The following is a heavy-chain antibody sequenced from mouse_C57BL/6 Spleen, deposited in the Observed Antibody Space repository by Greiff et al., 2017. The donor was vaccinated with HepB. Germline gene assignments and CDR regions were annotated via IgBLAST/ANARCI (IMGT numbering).Heavy chain of an antibody. Sequence: QVQLQQPGAELVKPGASVKLSCKASGYTFTSYWMQWVKQRPGQGLEWIGEIDPSDSYTNYNQKFKGKATLTVDTSSSTAYMQLSSLTSEDSAVYYCAAWYYYGSSYVRKDYWGQGTTLTVSS. CDR3: AAWYYYGSSYVRKDY. V-gene: IGHV1-50*01. CDR1: GYTFTSYW. CDR2: IDPSDSYT. D-gene: IGHD1-1*01. J-gene: IGHJ2*01.